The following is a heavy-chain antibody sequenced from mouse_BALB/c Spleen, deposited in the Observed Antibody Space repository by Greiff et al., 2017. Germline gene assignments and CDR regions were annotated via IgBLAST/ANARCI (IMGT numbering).Heavy chain of an antibody. Sequence: EVKLVESGGGLVKPGGSLKLSCAASGFTFSSYTMSWVRQTPEKRLEWVATISSGGSYTYYPDSVKGRFTISRDNAKNTLYLQMSSLKSEDTAMYYCTRGALMDYWGQGTSVTVSS. CDR2: ISSGGSYT. CDR1: GFTFSSYT. J-gene: IGHJ4*01. CDR3: TRGALMDY. D-gene: IGHD3-1*01. V-gene: IGHV5-6-4*01.